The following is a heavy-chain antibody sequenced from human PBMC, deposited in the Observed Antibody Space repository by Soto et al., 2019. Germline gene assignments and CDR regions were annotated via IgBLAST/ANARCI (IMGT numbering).Heavy chain of an antibody. Sequence: EVQLLDSGGDSVQPGGSPRLSCAASGFAFANYAMTWVRQASGKGLEWVSTIGGGGGSTYYADSVRGRFTISRDNSKNTVYLQMNSLRAEDTAVYFCAKERLARGADYWGQGTLVTVSS. CDR2: IGGGGGST. D-gene: IGHD6-6*01. J-gene: IGHJ4*02. V-gene: IGHV3-23*01. CDR1: GFAFANYA. CDR3: AKERLARGADY.